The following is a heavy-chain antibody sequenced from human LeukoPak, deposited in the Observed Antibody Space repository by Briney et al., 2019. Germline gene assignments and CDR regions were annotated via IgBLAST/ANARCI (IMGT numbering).Heavy chain of an antibody. CDR2: ISSSSSYI. D-gene: IGHD2-2*02. CDR1: GFTFSSYS. CDR3: ARVERCSSTSCYTADY. J-gene: IGHJ4*02. V-gene: IGHV3-21*01. Sequence: GGSLRLSCAASGFTFSSYSMNWVRQAPGKGLEWVSSISSSSSYIYYADSVKGQFTISRDNAKNSLYLQMNSLRAEDTAVYYCARVERCSSTSCYTADYWGQGTLVTVSS.